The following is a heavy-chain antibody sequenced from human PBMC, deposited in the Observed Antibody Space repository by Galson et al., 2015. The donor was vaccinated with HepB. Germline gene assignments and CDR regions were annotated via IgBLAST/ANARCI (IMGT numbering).Heavy chain of an antibody. CDR3: AKGDWMDV. V-gene: IGHV3-23*01. CDR2: ITPSADRT. Sequence: SPRLSCAGSGFTFGSSPMTWVRQAPGKGLDWVSAITPSADRTFYADSVRGRFTISRDNSRNTLYLQMNSLRAEDTAVYFCAKGDWMDVWGQGTTVTVSS. CDR1: GFTFGSSP. J-gene: IGHJ6*02. D-gene: IGHD2-21*02.